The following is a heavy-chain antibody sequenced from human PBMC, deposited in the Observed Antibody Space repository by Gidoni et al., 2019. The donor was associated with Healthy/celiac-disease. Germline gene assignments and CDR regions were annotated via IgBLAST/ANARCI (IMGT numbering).Heavy chain of an antibody. V-gene: IGHV1-2*06. D-gene: IGHD3-22*01. CDR2: INPNSGGK. CDR1: GYTFTGYY. Sequence: QVQLVQSGAEVKKPGASVKVSCKASGYTFTGYYMHWVRQAPGQGLEWMGRINPNSGGKNNAQKFQGRVTMTRDTSISTAYMELSRLRSDDKAVYYCARAYYYDSPRAVDYWGQGTLVTVSS. CDR3: ARAYYYDSPRAVDY. J-gene: IGHJ4*02.